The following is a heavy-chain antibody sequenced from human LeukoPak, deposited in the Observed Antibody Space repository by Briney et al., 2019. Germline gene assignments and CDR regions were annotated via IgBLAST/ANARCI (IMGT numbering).Heavy chain of an antibody. CDR1: GGSFSGYY. V-gene: IGHV4-34*01. CDR2: INHSGST. J-gene: IGHJ4*02. Sequence: SETLSLTCAVYGGSFSGYYRSWIRQPPGKGLEWIGEINHSGSTNYNPSLKSRVTISVDTSKNQFSLKLSSVTAADTAVYYCARRGKLGFDYWGQGTLVTVSS. CDR3: ARRGKLGFDY. D-gene: IGHD7-27*01.